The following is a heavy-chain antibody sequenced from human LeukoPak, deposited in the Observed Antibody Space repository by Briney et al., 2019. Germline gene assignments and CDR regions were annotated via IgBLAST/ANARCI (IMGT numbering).Heavy chain of an antibody. V-gene: IGHV3-74*01. J-gene: IGHJ6*02. CDR3: TRGLYCSSTSCKNYYYYGMDV. CDR2: INRDGSST. CDR1: GFTFSSYW. D-gene: IGHD2-2*01. Sequence: PGGSLRLSCAASGFTFSSYWKYWVRQAPGKGLVWVSRINRDGSSTTYADSVKGRFTISRDNAKNTLYLQMSSLRAEDTAVYYCTRGLYCSSTSCKNYYYYGMDVWGQGTTVTVSS.